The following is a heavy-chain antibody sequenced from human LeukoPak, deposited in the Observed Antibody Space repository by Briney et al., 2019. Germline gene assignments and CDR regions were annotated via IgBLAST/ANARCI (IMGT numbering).Heavy chain of an antibody. J-gene: IGHJ4*02. D-gene: IGHD3-3*01. V-gene: IGHV3-7*01. CDR1: GFTFTNYW. CDR2: IKQDGSET. Sequence: GGSLRLSCAASGFTFTNYWMTWVRQAPGKGLEWVANIKQDGSETYYVDSVKGRFIISRDNAKNSLYLQMNSLRVEDTAVYYCARDFTTTSFGYWGQGTLVIVSS. CDR3: ARDFTTTSFGY.